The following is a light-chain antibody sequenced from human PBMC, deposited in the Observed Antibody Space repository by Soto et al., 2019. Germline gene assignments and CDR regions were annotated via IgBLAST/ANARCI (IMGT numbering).Light chain of an antibody. V-gene: IGKV3-20*01. CDR2: GAS. CDR1: QSVDSRF. Sequence: EIVLTQSPGTLSLSPGERATLSCRASQSVDSRFLAWYQQKRGQAHRVLMYGASIRATGIPDRFSGSGSGTDFTLSIRRLEPEDFAVYYFQQYDSSRTFGQGTKGEMK. J-gene: IGKJ1*01. CDR3: QQYDSSRT.